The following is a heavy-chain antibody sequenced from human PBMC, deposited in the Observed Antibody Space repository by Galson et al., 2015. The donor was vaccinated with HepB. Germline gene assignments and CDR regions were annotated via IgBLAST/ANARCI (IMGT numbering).Heavy chain of an antibody. CDR2: INPNSGGT. V-gene: IGHV1-2*06. Sequence: SVKVSCKASGYTFTGYYMHWVRQAPGQGLEWMGRINPNSGGTNYAQKFQGRVTMTRDTSISTAYMELSRLRSDDTAVYYCARVSGRITIFGVVMMRGGFDYWGQGTLVTVSS. CDR1: GYTFTGYY. CDR3: ARVSGRITIFGVVMMRGGFDY. J-gene: IGHJ4*02. D-gene: IGHD3-3*01.